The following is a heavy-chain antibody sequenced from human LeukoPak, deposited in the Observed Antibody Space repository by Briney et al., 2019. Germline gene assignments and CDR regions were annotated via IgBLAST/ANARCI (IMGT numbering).Heavy chain of an antibody. J-gene: IGHJ4*02. CDR2: IYYSGST. CDR1: GGSISSGDYY. CDR3: ASLRSSSYYFDY. Sequence: SETLSLTCTVSGGSISSGDYYWSWIRQPPGKGLEWIGYIYYSGSTYYNPSLKSRVTISVDTSKNQFPLKLSSVTAADTAVYYCASLRSSSYYFDYWGQGTLVTVSS. D-gene: IGHD6-6*01. V-gene: IGHV4-30-4*08.